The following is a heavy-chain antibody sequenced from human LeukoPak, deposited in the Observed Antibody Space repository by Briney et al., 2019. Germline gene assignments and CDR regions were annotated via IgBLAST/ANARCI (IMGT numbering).Heavy chain of an antibody. CDR2: IHYSGST. Sequence: KPSETLSLTCTVSGASVSSGSSYWSWIRQRPGKGLDWIGYIHYSGSTNNNPSLKTRATTSVDTSTTQFSLKLSSVTAADTAVYYCARVPGGGTAANWGQGTMVTVSS. CDR3: ARVPGGGTAAN. J-gene: IGHJ3*01. D-gene: IGHD1-7*01. V-gene: IGHV4-61*01. CDR1: GASVSSGSSY.